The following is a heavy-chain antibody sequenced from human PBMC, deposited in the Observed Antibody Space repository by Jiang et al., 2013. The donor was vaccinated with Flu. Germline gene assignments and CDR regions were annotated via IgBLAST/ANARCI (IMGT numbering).Heavy chain of an antibody. CDR3: ILWIEGLPY. Sequence: SDHDMDWVRQAPGKGWNGWPTKHKDKHGSYPTDYAASVKGRFTISRDDSRRSLFLQVSSLKVEDTAMYYCILWIEGLPYWGQGIRVAVS. CDR1: SDHD. J-gene: IGHJ4*02. D-gene: IGHD5-12*01. CDR2: KHKDKHGSYPT. V-gene: IGHV3-72*01.